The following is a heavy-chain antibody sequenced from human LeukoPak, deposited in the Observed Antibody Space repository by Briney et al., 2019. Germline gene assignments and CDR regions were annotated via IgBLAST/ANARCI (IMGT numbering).Heavy chain of an antibody. CDR3: ARVGGVTDAFDI. D-gene: IGHD3-10*01. Sequence: SETLSLTCTDSGGSISSYYWNWIRQPPGKGLEWIGYIYYSGSTNYNPSLKSRVTISVDTSKNQFSLKLSSVTAADTAVYYCARVGGVTDAFDIWGQGTMVTVSS. V-gene: IGHV4-59*01. J-gene: IGHJ3*02. CDR2: IYYSGST. CDR1: GGSISSYY.